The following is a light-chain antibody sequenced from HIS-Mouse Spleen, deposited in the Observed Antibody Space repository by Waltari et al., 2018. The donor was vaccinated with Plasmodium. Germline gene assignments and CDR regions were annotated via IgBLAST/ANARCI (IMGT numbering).Light chain of an antibody. J-gene: IGLJ3*02. CDR3: YSTDSSGNHRV. Sequence: SYELPQPPSVSVSPGQTARITCSGDALPKKYAYWYTQKSGQAPLLVIYEDSKRPSGIPERFSGSSSGTMATLTISGAQVEDEADYYCYSTDSSGNHRVFGGGTKLTVL. V-gene: IGLV3-10*01. CDR2: EDS. CDR1: ALPKKY.